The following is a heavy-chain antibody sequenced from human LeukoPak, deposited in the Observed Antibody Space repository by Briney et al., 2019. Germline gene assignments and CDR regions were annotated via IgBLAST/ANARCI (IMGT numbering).Heavy chain of an antibody. J-gene: IGHJ4*02. V-gene: IGHV4-31*03. D-gene: IGHD1-26*01. CDR2: IYYSGST. Sequence: SETLSLTCTVSGGSISSGGYYWSWIRQHPGKGLEWIGYIYYSGSTYYNPSLKSRVTISVDTTKNQFSLKLSSVTAADTAVYYCARRYGSYYEGWFFDYWGQGTLVTVSS. CDR3: ARRYGSYYEGWFFDY. CDR1: GGSISSGGYY.